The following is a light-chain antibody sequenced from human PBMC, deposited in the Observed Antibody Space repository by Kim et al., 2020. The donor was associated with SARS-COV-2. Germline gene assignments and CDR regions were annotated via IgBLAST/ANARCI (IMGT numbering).Light chain of an antibody. J-gene: IGKJ4*01. Sequence: GDRVTITCRASQTISSSLNWYQQKRGKAPKLLIYAASNLQSGVPSRFSGSGSGTDFTLTISSLQLEDVASYYYQESFSSPLTFGGGTKV. CDR1: QTISSS. V-gene: IGKV1-39*01. CDR3: QESFSSPLT. CDR2: AAS.